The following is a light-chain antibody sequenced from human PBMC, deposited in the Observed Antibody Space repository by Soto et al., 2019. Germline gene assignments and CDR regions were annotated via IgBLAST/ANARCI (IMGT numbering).Light chain of an antibody. CDR3: QQYNNWPSWT. V-gene: IGKV3-15*01. Sequence: EIVMTQSPATLSVSPGERATLSCRASQSVSSNLAWYQQKPGQAPRLLIYGASTRATGIPARFSGSGSGTEFTLTIRSLKSEDFAVYYWQQYNNWPSWTFGQGTKVEIK. CDR1: QSVSSN. CDR2: GAS. J-gene: IGKJ1*01.